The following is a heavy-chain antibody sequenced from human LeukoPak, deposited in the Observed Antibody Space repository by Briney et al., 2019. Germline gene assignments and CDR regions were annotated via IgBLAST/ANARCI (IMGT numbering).Heavy chain of an antibody. CDR2: ISSSSRYI. V-gene: IGHV3-21*01. D-gene: IGHD5-24*01. CDR3: ARAVEMATSYYGMDV. Sequence: PGGSLRLSCAASGFTFSSYSMNWVRQAPGKGLEWVSSISSSSRYIYYADSVRGRFTISRDNAKNSLYLQMNSLRAEDTAVYYCARAVEMATSYYGMDVWGQGTTVTVSS. J-gene: IGHJ6*02. CDR1: GFTFSSYS.